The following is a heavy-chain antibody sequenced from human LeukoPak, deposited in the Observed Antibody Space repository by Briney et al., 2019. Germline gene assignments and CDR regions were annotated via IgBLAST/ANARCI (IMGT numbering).Heavy chain of an antibody. CDR3: AREHGYYGYFQH. D-gene: IGHD3-16*01. CDR1: GGSISSGDYY. J-gene: IGHJ1*01. V-gene: IGHV4-30-4*01. CDR2: IYYSGST. Sequence: SETLSLTCTVSGGSISSGDYYWSWIRQPPGKGLEWIGYIYYSGSTYYNPSLKSRVTISVDTSKNQFSLKLSSVTAADTAVYYCAREHGYYGYFQHWGQGTLVTVSS.